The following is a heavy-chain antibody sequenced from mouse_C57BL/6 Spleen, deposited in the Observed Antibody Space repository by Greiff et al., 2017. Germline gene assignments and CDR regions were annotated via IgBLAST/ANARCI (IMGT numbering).Heavy chain of an antibody. J-gene: IGHJ1*03. CDR2: IYPGDGDT. CDR3: ARERPYYGSRGYCDV. Sequence: QVQLKESGPELVKPGASVKISCKASGYAFSSSWMNWVKQRPGKGLEWIGRIYPGDGDTNYNGKFKGKATLTADKSSSTAYMQLSSLTSEDSAVYFCARERPYYGSRGYCDVWGTGTTVTVSS. CDR1: GYAFSSSW. D-gene: IGHD1-1*01. V-gene: IGHV1-82*01.